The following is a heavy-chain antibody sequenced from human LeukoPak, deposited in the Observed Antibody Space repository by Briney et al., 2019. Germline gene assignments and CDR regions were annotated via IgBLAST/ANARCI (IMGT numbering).Heavy chain of an antibody. Sequence: PGGSLRLSCAASGFTFSSYAMSWVRQAPGKGLEWVSAISGSGGSTYYADSVKGLFTISRDNSKNTLYLQMNSLRAEDTAVYYCASSRGYYGRAYYFDYWGQGTLVTVSS. D-gene: IGHD1-26*01. J-gene: IGHJ4*02. CDR3: ASSRGYYGRAYYFDY. CDR1: GFTFSSYA. CDR2: ISGSGGST. V-gene: IGHV3-23*01.